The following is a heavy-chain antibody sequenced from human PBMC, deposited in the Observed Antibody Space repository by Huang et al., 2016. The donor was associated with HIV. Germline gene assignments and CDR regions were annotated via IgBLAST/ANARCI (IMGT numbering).Heavy chain of an antibody. J-gene: IGHJ4*02. CDR1: CGSFSGYY. CDR2: INHIGKT. D-gene: IGHD6-19*01. Sequence: QVQLRQWGAGLVKPSETLSLTCAVYCGSFSGYYWTWIRQSPGKGLEWIGEINHIGKTNYQPSLKSLVTISKDTAKNQFSLQLTSVSAADTGVYFCAREKAADSAWYGVYYFDYWGEGALVTVTS. CDR3: AREKAADSAWYGVYYFDY. V-gene: IGHV4-34*01.